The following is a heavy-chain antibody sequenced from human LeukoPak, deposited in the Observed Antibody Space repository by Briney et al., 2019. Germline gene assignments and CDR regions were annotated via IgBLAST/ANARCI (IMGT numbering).Heavy chain of an antibody. V-gene: IGHV1-18*01. CDR2: ISGYNGHT. CDR1: GYIFTSYG. CDR3: AREADNWNDLGRSDY. Sequence: VASVKVSCKASGYIFTSYGISWVRQAPGQGLEWMGWISGYNGHTNYAQKFQGRVTMTTDTSTNTAYMELRSLTSDDTAVYYCAREADNWNDLGRSDYWGQGTLVTVSS. D-gene: IGHD1-20*01. J-gene: IGHJ4*02.